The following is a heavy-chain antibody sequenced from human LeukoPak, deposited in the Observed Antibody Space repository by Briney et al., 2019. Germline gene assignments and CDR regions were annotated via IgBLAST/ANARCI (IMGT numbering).Heavy chain of an antibody. CDR1: GYTFTGYY. CDR3: ARNPIRFLEWLPTFDY. J-gene: IGHJ4*02. Sequence: ASVKVSCKASGYTFTGYYMHWVRQAPGQGLEWMGGIIPIFGTANYAQKFQGRVTITADESTSTAYMELSSLRSEDTAVYYCARNPIRFLEWLPTFDYWGQGTLVTVSS. V-gene: IGHV1-69*13. CDR2: IIPIFGTA. D-gene: IGHD3-3*01.